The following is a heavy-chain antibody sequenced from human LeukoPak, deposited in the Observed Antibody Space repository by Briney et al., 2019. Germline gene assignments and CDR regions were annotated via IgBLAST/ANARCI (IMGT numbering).Heavy chain of an antibody. J-gene: IGHJ4*02. V-gene: IGHV1-46*01. CDR3: AILAMVRGAPLFDY. D-gene: IGHD3-10*01. Sequence: ASVKVSCKASGYTFTSSYMHWVRQAPGQGVEWMGIINPSGGSTSYAQKFQGRVTMTRDMSTSTVYMELSSLRSEDTAVYYCAILAMVRGAPLFDYWGQGTLVTVSS. CDR2: INPSGGST. CDR1: GYTFTSSY.